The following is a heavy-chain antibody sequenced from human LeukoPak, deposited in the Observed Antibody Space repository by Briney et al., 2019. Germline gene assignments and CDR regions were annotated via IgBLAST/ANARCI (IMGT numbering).Heavy chain of an antibody. Sequence: SETLSLTCTVSGGSISSYYWSWIRQPPGKGLEWIGYIYHSGSTNYNTSLKSRVTISVDTSKNQFSLKLSSVTAADTAVYYCASTRERYVNYYFDYWGQGTLVTVSS. V-gene: IGHV4-59*01. CDR2: IYHSGST. D-gene: IGHD1-1*01. CDR1: GGSISSYY. CDR3: ASTRERYVNYYFDY. J-gene: IGHJ4*02.